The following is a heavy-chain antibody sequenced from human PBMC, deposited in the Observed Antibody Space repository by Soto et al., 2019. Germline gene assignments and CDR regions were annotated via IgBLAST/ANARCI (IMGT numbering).Heavy chain of an antibody. CDR3: ARDGDPRSSCWSGPLGGGWFHP. CDR2: IVPMFGTA. V-gene: IGHV1-69*12. Sequence: QVQLVQSGAEMKKPGSSVNVSCKTSGGTFGNSAVTWVRQAPGQGLEWMGGIVPMFGTANYAQKFQGRLTLTADESTTTAYMELSCLTSDHTAVQYCARDGDPRSSCWSGPLGGGWFHPWGQGTLVTVSS. J-gene: IGHJ5*02. D-gene: IGHD3-3*01. CDR1: GGTFGNSA.